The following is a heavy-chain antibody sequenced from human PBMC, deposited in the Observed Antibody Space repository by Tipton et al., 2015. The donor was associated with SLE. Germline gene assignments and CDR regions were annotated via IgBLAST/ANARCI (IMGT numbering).Heavy chain of an antibody. CDR2: IKEDGSEK. Sequence: SLRLSCAASGFTFSRSWMNWVRQAPGKGLEWVANIKEDGSEKHYVDSVKDRLTISRDNAKNSLYLQMNSLRAEDTAVYYCARGKWYFDYWGQGALVTVSS. CDR3: ARGKWYFDY. D-gene: IGHD2-8*01. J-gene: IGHJ4*02. CDR1: GFTFSRSW. V-gene: IGHV3-7*01.